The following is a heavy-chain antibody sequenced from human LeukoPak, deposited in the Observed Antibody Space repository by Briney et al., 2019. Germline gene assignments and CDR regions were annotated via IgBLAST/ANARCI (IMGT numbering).Heavy chain of an antibody. J-gene: IGHJ6*04. Sequence: GGSLRLSCAASGFTFSSYGMHWVRQAPGKGLEWVAVISYDGSNKYYADSVKGRFTISRDNSKNTLYLQMNSLRAEDTAVYYCAKDPYGSGSNYYYYYYGMDVWGKGTTVTVSS. CDR3: AKDPYGSGSNYYYYYYGMDV. D-gene: IGHD3-10*01. CDR2: ISYDGSNK. CDR1: GFTFSSYG. V-gene: IGHV3-30*18.